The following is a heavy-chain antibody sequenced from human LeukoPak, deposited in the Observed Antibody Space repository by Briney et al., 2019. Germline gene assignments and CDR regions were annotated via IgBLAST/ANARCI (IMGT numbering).Heavy chain of an antibody. D-gene: IGHD3-10*01. CDR3: ARDAHYYGSGSYYHHNWFDP. J-gene: IGHJ5*02. Sequence: SETLSLTCAVYGGSFSGYYWSWIRQPPGKGLEWIGEINHSGSTNYNPSLKSRVTISVDTSKNQFSLKLSYVTAADTAVYYCARDAHYYGSGSYYHHNWFDPWGQGTLVTVSS. CDR2: INHSGST. CDR1: GGSFSGYY. V-gene: IGHV4-34*01.